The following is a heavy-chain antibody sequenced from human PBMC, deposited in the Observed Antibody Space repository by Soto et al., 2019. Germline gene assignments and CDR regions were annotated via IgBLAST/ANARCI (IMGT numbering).Heavy chain of an antibody. Sequence: GGSLRLSCAASGFIFSTYAMSWVRQAPGKGLEWVSTISTSGGSTHYADSVTGRFTISRDNTRSTLYLQMNSLRVDDTAVYYCARGQMTSTYWGQGSLVTVSS. D-gene: IGHD2-21*02. CDR2: ISTSGGST. J-gene: IGHJ4*02. CDR3: ARGQMTSTY. CDR1: GFIFSTYA. V-gene: IGHV3-23*01.